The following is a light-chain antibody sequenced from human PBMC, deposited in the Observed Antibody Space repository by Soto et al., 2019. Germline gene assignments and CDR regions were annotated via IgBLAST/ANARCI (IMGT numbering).Light chain of an antibody. V-gene: IGLV1-44*01. CDR3: ATWDDSLNRV. CDR2: NNN. Sequence: QAVVTQPPSASGTPGQRVTISCSGSSSNIGSNTVNWYQQVPGTAPKLLIYNNNHRPSGVPDRFSGSKSGTSASLAISGLKSEDEADYYCATWDDSLNRVFGTGTKLTVL. J-gene: IGLJ1*01. CDR1: SSNIGSNT.